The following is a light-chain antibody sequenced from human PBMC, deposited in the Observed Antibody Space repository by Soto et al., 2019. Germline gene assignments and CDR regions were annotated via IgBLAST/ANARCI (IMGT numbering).Light chain of an antibody. J-gene: IGKJ4*01. Sequence: EIALTQSPATLSLSPGERATLSCRASQSVSSYLAWYQQKPGQAPRLLIYDASNRATGIPARFSGSGSGTDFTLTISSLEPEDFAVYYCQQRSNWPPKLTFGGGTKVEIK. CDR3: QQRSNWPPKLT. CDR1: QSVSSY. V-gene: IGKV3-11*01. CDR2: DAS.